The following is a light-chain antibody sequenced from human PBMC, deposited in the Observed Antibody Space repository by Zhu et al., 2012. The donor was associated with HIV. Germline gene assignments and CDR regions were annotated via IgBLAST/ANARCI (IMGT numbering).Light chain of an antibody. CDR2: DAS. V-gene: IGKV3-11*01. Sequence: EVVLTQSPATLSLSPGERATLSCRASQTISSYLAWYQQKPGQAPRLLIYDASNRATGIPARFSGSGSGTDSTLSISSLEPEDSAVYYCQQRTIWPPTFGQGTRVEIK. CDR3: QQRTIWPPT. CDR1: QTISSY. J-gene: IGKJ1*01.